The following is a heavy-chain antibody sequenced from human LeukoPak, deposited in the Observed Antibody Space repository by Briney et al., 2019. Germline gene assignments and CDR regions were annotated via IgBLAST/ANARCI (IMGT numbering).Heavy chain of an antibody. Sequence: PGGSLRLSCAASGFTFSSYAMHWVRQAPGKGLEWVAVISYDGSNKYYADSVKGRFTISRDNSKNTLYLQMNSLRAEDTAVYYCARGRGLMIVEIHWGQGTLVTVSS. CDR3: ARGRGLMIVEIH. CDR1: GFTFSSYA. J-gene: IGHJ4*02. D-gene: IGHD3-22*01. V-gene: IGHV3-30*04. CDR2: ISYDGSNK.